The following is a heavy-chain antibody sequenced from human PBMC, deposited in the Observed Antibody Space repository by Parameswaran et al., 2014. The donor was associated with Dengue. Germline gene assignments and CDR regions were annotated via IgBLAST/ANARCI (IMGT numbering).Heavy chain of an antibody. J-gene: IGHJ6*02. CDR3: ARGPIPRGYSYGRYYYYYGMDV. Sequence: AGGSLRLSCAVYGGSFSGYYWSWIRQPPGKGLEWIGEINHSGSTNYNPSLKSRVTISVDTSKSQFSLKLSSVTAADTAVYYCARGPIPRGYSYGRYYYYYGMDVWGQGTTVTVSS. CDR1: GGSFSGYY. CDR2: INHSGST. V-gene: IGHV4-34*01. D-gene: IGHD5-18*01.